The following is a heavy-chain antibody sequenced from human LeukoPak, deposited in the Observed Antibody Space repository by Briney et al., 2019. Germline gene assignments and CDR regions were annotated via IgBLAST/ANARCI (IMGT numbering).Heavy chain of an antibody. Sequence: WGSLRLSCAASGFTFSDYYMSWIRQAPGKGLEWVSYISSSGSTIYYADSVKGRFTISRDNAKNSLYLQMNSLRAEDTAVYYCARDEDSSVAAGHNWFDPWGQGTLVTVSS. V-gene: IGHV3-11*01. D-gene: IGHD6-19*01. J-gene: IGHJ5*02. CDR1: GFTFSDYY. CDR2: ISSSGSTI. CDR3: ARDEDSSVAAGHNWFDP.